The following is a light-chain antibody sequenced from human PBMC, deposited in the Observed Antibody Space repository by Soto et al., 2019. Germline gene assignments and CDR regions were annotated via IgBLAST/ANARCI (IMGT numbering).Light chain of an antibody. J-gene: IGKJ1*01. V-gene: IGKV3-20*01. CDR1: QSVSSSY. CDR2: GAS. CDR3: QQRT. Sequence: ESVLTPSPGTLSLSKGERATLSCRASQSVSSSYLAWYQQKPGQAPRLLIYGASSRATGIPDRFSGSGSGTDFTLTISRLEPEDFAVYYCQQRTFGQGTKVDIK.